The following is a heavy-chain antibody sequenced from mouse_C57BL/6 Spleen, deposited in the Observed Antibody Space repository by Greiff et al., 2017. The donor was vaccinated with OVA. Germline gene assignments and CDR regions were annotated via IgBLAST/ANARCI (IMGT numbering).Heavy chain of an antibody. CDR3: ARNLYSTSFDY. CDR1: GFTFSDYG. D-gene: IGHD2-5*01. CDR2: ISSGSSTI. Sequence: DVKLVESGGGLVKPGGSLKLSCAASGFTFSDYGMHWVRQAPEKGLEWVAYISSGSSTIYYADTVKGRFTISRDNAKNTLFLQMTSLRSEDTAMYYCARNLYSTSFDYWGQGTTLTVSS. V-gene: IGHV5-17*01. J-gene: IGHJ2*01.